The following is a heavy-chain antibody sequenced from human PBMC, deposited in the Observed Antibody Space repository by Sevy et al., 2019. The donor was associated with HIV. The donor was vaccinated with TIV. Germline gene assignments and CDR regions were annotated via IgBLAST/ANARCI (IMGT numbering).Heavy chain of an antibody. V-gene: IGHV1-18*01. CDR2: ISAYNGNT. D-gene: IGHD1-26*01. CDR1: GYTFTSYG. J-gene: IGHJ6*03. CDR3: TRGVSDSGSYYSFKYYYYMDV. Sequence: ASVKVSCKASGYTFTSYGISWVRQAPGQGLEWMGWISAYNGNTNYLQKLQGSVTMTTDTSTSTAYMELRSLRSDDTAVYYCTRGVSDSGSYYSFKYYYYMDVWGKGTTVTVSS.